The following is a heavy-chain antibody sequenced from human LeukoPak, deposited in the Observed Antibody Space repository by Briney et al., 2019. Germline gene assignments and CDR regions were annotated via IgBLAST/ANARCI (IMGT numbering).Heavy chain of an antibody. CDR3: AKDYLNWNYVFDY. Sequence: PGGSLRLSCAASGFTFSSYGMHWVRQAPGKGLEWVAVIWYDESNKYYADSVKGRFTISRDNSKNTLYLQMNSLRAEDTAVYYCAKDYLNWNYVFDYWGQGTLVTVSS. D-gene: IGHD1-7*01. J-gene: IGHJ4*02. CDR2: IWYDESNK. CDR1: GFTFSSYG. V-gene: IGHV3-33*06.